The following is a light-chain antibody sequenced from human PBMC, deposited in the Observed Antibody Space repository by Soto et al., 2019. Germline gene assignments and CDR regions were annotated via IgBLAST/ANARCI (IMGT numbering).Light chain of an antibody. V-gene: IGLV2-14*01. Sequence: QSALTQPASVSGSPGQSITISCTGTSSDVGAYNNVSWYQHHPGKAPKLMIYEVSHLPSGVSNRFSVSKSGNTASLTIAGLQADDEADYYCSSYTTSRSWVFGGGTKLTVL. CDR3: SSYTTSRSWV. J-gene: IGLJ3*02. CDR2: EVS. CDR1: SSDVGAYNN.